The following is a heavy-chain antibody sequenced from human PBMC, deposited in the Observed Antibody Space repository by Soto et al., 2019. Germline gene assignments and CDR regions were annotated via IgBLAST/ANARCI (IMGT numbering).Heavy chain of an antibody. J-gene: IGHJ6*02. CDR2: IYYSGST. CDR3: ARLRDRSGTASIYNGMDV. D-gene: IGHD3-22*01. CDR1: GVSLTSHY. V-gene: IGHV4-59*11. Sequence: SETLSLTCRVSGVSLTSHYWTWIRQSPGKGLEWIGYIYYSGSTNYSPSLKSRLTMSIDTPSNQFSLNLSSVTAADTAIYYCARLRDRSGTASIYNGMDVWGPGTMVTVS.